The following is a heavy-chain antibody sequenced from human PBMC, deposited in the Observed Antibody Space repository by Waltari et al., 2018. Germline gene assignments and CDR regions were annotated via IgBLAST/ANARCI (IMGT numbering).Heavy chain of an antibody. Sequence: QVQLVQSGPEVKKPGASVKISCRASGYTFTNYYLQWVRQAPGQGLEYMGMINPSGGSTTYAQKFQGRVTMTSDTSTSTIYMELSGLRPEDTAVYYCARDLLAAFDYWGQGTLLTVSS. CDR2: INPSGGST. V-gene: IGHV1-46*01. CDR3: ARDLLAAFDY. D-gene: IGHD6-13*01. J-gene: IGHJ4*02. CDR1: GYTFTNYY.